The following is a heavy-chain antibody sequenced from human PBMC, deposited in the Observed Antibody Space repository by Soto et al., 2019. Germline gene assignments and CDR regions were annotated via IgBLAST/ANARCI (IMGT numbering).Heavy chain of an antibody. Sequence: QVQLVQSGAEVKKPGASVKVSCKASGYTFTSYAMHWVRQAPGQRLEWMGWINAGNGNTKYSQKFQGRVTITRDTSASTAYMELSSLRSEDTAVYYCARFEERQQLEYYYYYGMDVWGQGTTVTVSS. J-gene: IGHJ6*02. CDR3: ARFEERQQLEYYYYYGMDV. V-gene: IGHV1-3*01. D-gene: IGHD6-13*01. CDR2: INAGNGNT. CDR1: GYTFTSYA.